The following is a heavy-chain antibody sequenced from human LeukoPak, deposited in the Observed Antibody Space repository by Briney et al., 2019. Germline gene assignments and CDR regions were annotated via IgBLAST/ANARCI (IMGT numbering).Heavy chain of an antibody. CDR3: ARENSPRYYYGSGSYYNGDLGWFDP. J-gene: IGHJ5*02. Sequence: PGGSLRLSCAASGFTVSSNYMSWVRQAPGKGLEWVSLIYSGGSTYYADSVKCRFTISRDNSKNMLYLQMNSLRAEDTAVYYCARENSPRYYYGSGSYYNGDLGWFDPWGQGTLVTVSS. V-gene: IGHV3-66*01. D-gene: IGHD3-10*01. CDR1: GFTVSSNY. CDR2: IYSGGST.